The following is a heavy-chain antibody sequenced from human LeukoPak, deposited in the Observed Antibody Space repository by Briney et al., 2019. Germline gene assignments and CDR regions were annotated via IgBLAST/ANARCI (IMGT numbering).Heavy chain of an antibody. J-gene: IGHJ3*02. CDR1: GYTFTGYY. V-gene: IGHV1-2*02. CDR3: ARPRGPVARVEDAFDI. D-gene: IGHD6-6*01. Sequence: ASVKVSCKASGYTFTGYYMHWVRQAPGQGLEWMGWINPNSGGTNYAQKFQGRVTMTRDTSISTAYMELSRLRSDDTAVYYCARPRGPVARVEDAFDIWGQGTMVIVSS. CDR2: INPNSGGT.